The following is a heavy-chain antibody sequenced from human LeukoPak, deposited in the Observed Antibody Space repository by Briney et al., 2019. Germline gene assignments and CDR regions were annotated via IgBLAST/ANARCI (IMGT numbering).Heavy chain of an antibody. CDR3: ATGSVRYSASWYSQEADY. D-gene: IGHD6-13*01. J-gene: IGHJ4*02. CDR1: GFTFSSYA. CDR2: ISGSGGST. V-gene: IGHV3-23*01. Sequence: GGSLRLSCAASGFTFSSYAMSWVRQAPGKGLEWVSAISGSGGSTYYADSVKGRFTISRDNSKNTLYLQMNSLRAEDTAVYYCATGSVRYSASWYSQEADYWGQGTLVTVSS.